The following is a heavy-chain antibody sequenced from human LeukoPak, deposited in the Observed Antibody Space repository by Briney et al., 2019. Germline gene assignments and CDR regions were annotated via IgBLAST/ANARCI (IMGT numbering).Heavy chain of an antibody. CDR1: GFTFSSYS. J-gene: IGHJ4*02. Sequence: GSLRLSCAASGFTFSSYSMNWVRQAPGKGLEWVSSISSSSSYIYYADSVKGRFTISRDNSKNTLYLQMNSLRAEDTAVYYCAKGELGKPFDYWGQGTLVTVSS. CDR3: AKGELGKPFDY. CDR2: ISSSSSYI. V-gene: IGHV3-21*04. D-gene: IGHD2/OR15-2a*01.